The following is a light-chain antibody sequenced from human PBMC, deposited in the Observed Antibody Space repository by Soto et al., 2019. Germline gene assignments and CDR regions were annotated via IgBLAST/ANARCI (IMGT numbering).Light chain of an antibody. CDR1: ESVGGN. CDR2: GTS. V-gene: IGKV3-15*01. CDR3: QQYKTNWT. J-gene: IGKJ1*01. Sequence: ETGMTQSPATLSVSPGERATLSRRASESVGGNLAWCQQKPCRPPRLLSSGTSHRATGAPDRFSGSGSGTEFPLTIGSLQADDFANYYCQQYKTNWTFGQGTKVDIK.